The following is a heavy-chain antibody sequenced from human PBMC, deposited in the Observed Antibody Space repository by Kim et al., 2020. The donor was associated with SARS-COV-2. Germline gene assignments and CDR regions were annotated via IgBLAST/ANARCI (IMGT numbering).Heavy chain of an antibody. Sequence: LETLSLTCAVYGGSFSGYYWSWIRQPPGKGLEWIGEINHSGSTNYNPSLKSRVTISVDTSKNQFSLKLSSVTAADTAVYYCAGRSLGSYWNYYGMDVWGQGTTVTVSS. V-gene: IGHV4-34*01. CDR1: GGSFSGYY. J-gene: IGHJ6*02. CDR3: AGRSLGSYWNYYGMDV. D-gene: IGHD3-10*01. CDR2: INHSGST.